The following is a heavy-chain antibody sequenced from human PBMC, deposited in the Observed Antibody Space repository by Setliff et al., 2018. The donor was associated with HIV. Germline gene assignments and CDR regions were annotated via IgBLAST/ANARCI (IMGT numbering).Heavy chain of an antibody. CDR1: GGSIKSSSDY. Sequence: PSETLSLTCTVSGGSIKSSSDYWGWIRQPPGKGLEWIGTIYYSGSTYYNPSLKSRVTISVDTSKNHFSLKLSSVTAADTAVFYCARVPFTTGFDYWGQGILVTVSS. D-gene: IGHD3-3*01. CDR2: IYYSGST. V-gene: IGHV4-39*02. J-gene: IGHJ4*02. CDR3: ARVPFTTGFDY.